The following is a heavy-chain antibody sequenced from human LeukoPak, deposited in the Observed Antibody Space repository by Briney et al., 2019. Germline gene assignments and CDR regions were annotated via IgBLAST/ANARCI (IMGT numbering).Heavy chain of an antibody. CDR3: ARDKTGTTATVSDY. D-gene: IGHD1-7*01. V-gene: IGHV3-9*01. J-gene: IGHJ4*02. CDR1: GFTFDDYA. CDR2: ISWNSGSI. Sequence: GGSLRLSCAASGFTFDDYAMHWVRQAPGKGLEWVSGISWNSGSIGYADSVKGRFTISRDNAKNSLYLQMNSLRAEDTAVYHCARDKTGTTATVSDYWGQGTLVTVSS.